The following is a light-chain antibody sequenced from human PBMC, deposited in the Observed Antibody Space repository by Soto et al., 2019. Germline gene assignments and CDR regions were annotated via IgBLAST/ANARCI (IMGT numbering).Light chain of an antibody. V-gene: IGLV2-14*01. CDR1: SSDVGAFNY. Sequence: QSALTQPASVSGSPGQSITISCTGTSSDVGAFNYVSWYQQHPGKVPKLMIYEVTNRPSGVSHRFSGSKSGNMASLTISGLQAEDEVDYYCTSKTSGITYVFGTGTQLTVL. J-gene: IGLJ1*01. CDR3: TSKTSGITYV. CDR2: EVT.